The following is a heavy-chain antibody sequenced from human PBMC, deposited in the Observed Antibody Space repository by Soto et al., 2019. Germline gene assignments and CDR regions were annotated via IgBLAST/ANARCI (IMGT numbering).Heavy chain of an antibody. CDR1: GFSFRSYA. CDR3: ARARLDTPVLEY. CDR2: MSYDGSDK. Sequence: QVQLVESGGGVVQPGRSLRLSCAASGFSFRSYAMHWVRQAPGKGLEWVAVMSYDGSDKDYADSVKGRFTISRDNSKNTLYLQMSSLRAEDTAVYYCARARLDTPVLEYWGQGTLVTVSS. V-gene: IGHV3-30-3*01. J-gene: IGHJ4*02. D-gene: IGHD3-16*01.